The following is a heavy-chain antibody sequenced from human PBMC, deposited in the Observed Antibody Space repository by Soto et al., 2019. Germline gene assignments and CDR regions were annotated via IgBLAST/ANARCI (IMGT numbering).Heavy chain of an antibody. CDR2: TYYRSKWYN. D-gene: IGHD3-3*01. CDR3: AKDQRKPAIFGVVTLS. CDR1: GDSVSSNSAA. J-gene: IGHJ5*02. Sequence: TLSLTCAISGDSVSSNSAAWNWIRQSPSRGLEWLGRTYYRSKWYNDYAVSVKSRITINPDTSKNQLSLQLNSVTPEDTAVYYCAKDQRKPAIFGVVTLSWGQGTLVTVSS. V-gene: IGHV6-1*01.